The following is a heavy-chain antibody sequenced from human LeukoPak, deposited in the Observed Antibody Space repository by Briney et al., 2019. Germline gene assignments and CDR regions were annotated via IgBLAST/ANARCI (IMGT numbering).Heavy chain of an antibody. Sequence: SETLSLTCTVSGDSISNYYWSWIRQPPGKGLEWIGYIYYSGSTNYNPSLKSRVTISVDTSKNQFSLKLSSVTAADTAVYYCARDDGYCSGGSCLPFDYWGQGTLVTVSS. D-gene: IGHD2-15*01. J-gene: IGHJ4*02. CDR3: ARDDGYCSGGSCLPFDY. CDR1: GDSISNYY. V-gene: IGHV4-59*01. CDR2: IYYSGST.